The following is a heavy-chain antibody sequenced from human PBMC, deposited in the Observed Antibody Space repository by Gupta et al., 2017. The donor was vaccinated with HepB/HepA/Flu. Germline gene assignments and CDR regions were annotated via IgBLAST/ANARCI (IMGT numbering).Heavy chain of an antibody. Sequence: QVTLKESGPVLVKPTETLTLTCTVSGFSLSNARMGVSWIRQPPGKALEWLAHIFSNDEKSYSTSLKSRLTISKDTSKRKVVLTMTNMDPVDTATYYCARRRVRSYYMDVWGKGTTVTVSS. CDR3: ARRRVRSYYMDV. J-gene: IGHJ6*03. V-gene: IGHV2-26*01. D-gene: IGHD3-3*01. CDR2: IFSNDEK. CDR1: GFSLSNARMG.